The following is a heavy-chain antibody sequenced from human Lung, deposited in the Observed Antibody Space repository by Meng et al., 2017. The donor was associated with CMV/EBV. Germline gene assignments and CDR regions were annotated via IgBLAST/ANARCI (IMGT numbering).Heavy chain of an antibody. CDR3: VRGAMCSSTSCYKYYYYGMDV. CDR1: GFTFSTYW. V-gene: IGHV3-74*01. J-gene: IGHJ6*04. Sequence: GESLKISCAASGFTFSTYWMHWVRQVPGKGLVWVSRISSDGSSTRSYADSVKGRFTISRDNAKNTLYLQMNSLRAEDTAVYYCVRGAMCSSTSCYKYYYYGMDVWGKGTTVTVSS. CDR2: ISSDGSSTR. D-gene: IGHD2-2*02.